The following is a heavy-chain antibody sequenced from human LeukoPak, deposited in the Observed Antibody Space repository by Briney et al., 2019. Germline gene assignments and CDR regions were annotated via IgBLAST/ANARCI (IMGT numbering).Heavy chain of an antibody. CDR2: MNPNSGNT. CDR3: AREVVVVAALYYYYYMDV. V-gene: IGHV1-8*03. D-gene: IGHD2-15*01. Sequence: GASVKVSCKASGYTFTSYEINWVRQATGQGLEWMGWMNPNSGNTGYAQKFQGRVTITRNTSISTAYMELSSLRSEDTAVYYCAREVVVVAALYYYYYMDVWGKGTTVTVSS. CDR1: GYTFTSYE. J-gene: IGHJ6*03.